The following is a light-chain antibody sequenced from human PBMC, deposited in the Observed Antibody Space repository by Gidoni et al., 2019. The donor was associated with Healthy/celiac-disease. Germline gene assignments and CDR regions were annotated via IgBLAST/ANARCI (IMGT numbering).Light chain of an antibody. V-gene: IGKV3-20*01. CDR1: QSVRSSY. CDR3: QQYGRSPAT. Sequence: EMVLTQSPGTLSLSPGERATLSCRASQSVRSSYLAWYQQKPGQAPRLLLYGASSRATGIPDRCSVSGSGPDFTLTISSLEPDAFAVYYCQQYGRSPATFGHXTRLEIK. J-gene: IGKJ5*01. CDR2: GAS.